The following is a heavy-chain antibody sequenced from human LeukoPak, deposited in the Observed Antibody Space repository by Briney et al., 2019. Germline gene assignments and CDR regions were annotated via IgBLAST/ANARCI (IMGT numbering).Heavy chain of an antibody. D-gene: IGHD3-3*01. V-gene: IGHV1-8*01. CDR1: GYTFTSYD. J-gene: IGHJ6*02. Sequence: ASVKVFCKASGYTFTSYDINWVRQATGQGLEGMGWLNPKNGSTGYAQKFQRRVIMTRNTSISTAYMELSSLTSEDTAVYYWARGRITAFRVITYYYYYYGMDVWGQGTTVTVSS. CDR2: LNPKNGST. CDR3: ARGRITAFRVITYYYYYYGMDV.